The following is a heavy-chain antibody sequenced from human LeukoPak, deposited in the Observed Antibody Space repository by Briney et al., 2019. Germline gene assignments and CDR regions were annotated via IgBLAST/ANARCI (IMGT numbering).Heavy chain of an antibody. CDR3: ARGMYCTNGVCFPDYMDV. D-gene: IGHD2-8*01. V-gene: IGHV4-34*01. J-gene: IGHJ6*03. CDR1: GGSFSGYY. CDR2: INHSGST. Sequence: SETLSLTCAVYGGSFSGYYWSWIRQPPGKGLEWIGEINHSGSTNYNPSLKSRVTISVDTSKNQFSLKLSSVTAADTAVYNCARGMYCTNGVCFPDYMDVWGKGTTVTVSS.